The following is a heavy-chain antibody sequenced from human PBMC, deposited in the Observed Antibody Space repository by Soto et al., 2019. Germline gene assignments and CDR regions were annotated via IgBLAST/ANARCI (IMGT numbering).Heavy chain of an antibody. D-gene: IGHD3-10*01. J-gene: IGHJ5*02. V-gene: IGHV3-9*01. Sequence: PGGSLRLSCAASGFTFDDYAMHWVRQAPGKGLEWVSGISWNSGCVGYADSVKGRFTISRDNAKNSLYLQMNTLRAEDTALCYCTKGLGGATVSYNWFDPWGQGTLVTVSS. CDR1: GFTFDDYA. CDR3: TKGLGGATVSYNWFDP. CDR2: ISWNSGCV.